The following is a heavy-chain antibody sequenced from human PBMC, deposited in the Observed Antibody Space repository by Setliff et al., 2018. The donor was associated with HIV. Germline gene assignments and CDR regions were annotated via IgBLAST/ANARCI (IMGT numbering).Heavy chain of an antibody. CDR1: GESFSNYH. CDR3: ARNHRLPGVQPPYWYFDL. J-gene: IGHJ2*01. CDR2: INHSGNT. D-gene: IGHD3-10*01. Sequence: SETLSLTCAVFGESFSNYHWNWFRQPPGGGLEWIGEINHSGNTDYNSSLKSRVTISVDTSKKQLSLEMRSLTAADTAVYYCARNHRLPGVQPPYWYFDLWGRGTLVTVSS. V-gene: IGHV4-34*01.